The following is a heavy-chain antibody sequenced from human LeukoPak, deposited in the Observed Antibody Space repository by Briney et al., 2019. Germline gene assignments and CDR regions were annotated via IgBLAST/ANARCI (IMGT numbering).Heavy chain of an antibody. CDR1: GGPITEYY. CDR3: ARDRGTTGYYYLDS. Sequence: SETLSLTCSVSGGPITEYYWSWIRQPPGKGLEWIGYIYHTGSTNYSPSLKSRVTMSEDASRNQFSLKLVSVTAADTAVYYCARDRGTTGYYYLDSWGQGILVTVSS. D-gene: IGHD1-26*01. J-gene: IGHJ4*02. V-gene: IGHV4-59*01. CDR2: IYHTGST.